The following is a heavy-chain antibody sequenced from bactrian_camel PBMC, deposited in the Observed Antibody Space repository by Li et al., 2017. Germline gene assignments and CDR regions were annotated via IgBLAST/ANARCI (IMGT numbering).Heavy chain of an antibody. CDR1: GYTYSSIC. J-gene: IGHJ4*01. CDR2: IGAVDDK. V-gene: IGHV3S1*01. Sequence: HVQLVESGGGSVQPGGSLRLSCAASGYTYSSICMGWFRQAPGKGLEWVSAIGAVDDKYYADSVKGRFTIYRDNANDALYLQLNSLKTEDTAMYYCAASPSDWAFMYWGQGTQVTVS. CDR3: AASPSDWAFMY. D-gene: IGHD2*01.